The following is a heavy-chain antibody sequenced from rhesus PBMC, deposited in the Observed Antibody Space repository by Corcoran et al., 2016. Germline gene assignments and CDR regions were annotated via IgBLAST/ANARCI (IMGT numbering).Heavy chain of an antibody. J-gene: IGHJ4*01. D-gene: IGHD3-34*01. CDR1: GYTFTDYY. CDR2: VDPEDGEE. Sequence: EVQLVQSGAEVKKPGASVKISCKASGYTFTDYYLHWVRQAPGKGLEWMGRVDPEDGEEIHSQKFQYRVTSTADTSTDTAYMELSSLRSEDTAVYYCATGSFDYWCQGVLVTVSS. CDR3: ATGSFDY. V-gene: IGHV1-111*02.